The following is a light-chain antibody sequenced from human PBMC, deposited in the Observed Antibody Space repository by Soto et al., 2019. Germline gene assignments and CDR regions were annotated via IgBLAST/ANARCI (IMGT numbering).Light chain of an antibody. J-gene: IGLJ7*01. CDR2: DTR. CDR3: LLSYSGARV. Sequence: QAVVTQEPSLTVSPGGTVTLTCGSSTGAVTSGHYPYWFQQKPGQAPRTLIYDTRNKHSWTPARFSGSLLGGKAALTLSGAQPEDEADYYCLLSYSGARVFGGGTQLTVL. CDR1: TGAVTSGHY. V-gene: IGLV7-46*01.